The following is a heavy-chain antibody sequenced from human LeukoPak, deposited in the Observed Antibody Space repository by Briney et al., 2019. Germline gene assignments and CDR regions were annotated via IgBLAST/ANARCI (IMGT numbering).Heavy chain of an antibody. CDR3: ATFDNPFGY. D-gene: IGHD3-9*01. CDR1: GMTFSSFW. V-gene: IGHV3-7*01. CDR2: IKQDGSEK. J-gene: IGHJ4*02. Sequence: GGSLRLSCAASGMTFSSFWMSWVRQAPGKGLEWVANIKQDGSEKYYVDSVKGRFTISRDNAKNSLYLQMNSLRAEDTAVYYCATFDNPFGYWGQGTLVTVSS.